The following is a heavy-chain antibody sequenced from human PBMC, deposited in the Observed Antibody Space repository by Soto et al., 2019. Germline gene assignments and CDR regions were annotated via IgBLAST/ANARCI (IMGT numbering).Heavy chain of an antibody. CDR2: IWYDGSNK. CDR3: AREGCRGGSCDTLGE. D-gene: IGHD2-15*01. Sequence: QVQLVESGGGVVQPGRSLRLSCAASGFTFSSYGMHWVRQAPGKGLERVAVIWYDGSNKYYADSVKGRFTISRDNSKNTLYLQMNSLRAEDTAVYYCAREGCRGGSCDTLGEWGQGTLVTVSS. CDR1: GFTFSSYG. J-gene: IGHJ4*02. V-gene: IGHV3-33*01.